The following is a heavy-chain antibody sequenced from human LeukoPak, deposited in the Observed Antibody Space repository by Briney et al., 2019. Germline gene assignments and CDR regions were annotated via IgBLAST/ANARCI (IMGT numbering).Heavy chain of an antibody. CDR1: GYNFVYYG. V-gene: IGHV1-18*03. CDR2: VSPDTGPT. Sequence: ASVKVSCKASGYNFVYYGITWMRQAPGLALEWMGWVSPDTGPTKYTQTLQGRVTMSSDTITNTAHMKLWSLRSDDVAVYYCALLGPGHVVIPVAGDYYYFDLDVWGRGTTVTVSS. J-gene: IGHJ6*03. D-gene: IGHD6-19*01. CDR3: ALLGPGHVVIPVAGDYYYFDLDV.